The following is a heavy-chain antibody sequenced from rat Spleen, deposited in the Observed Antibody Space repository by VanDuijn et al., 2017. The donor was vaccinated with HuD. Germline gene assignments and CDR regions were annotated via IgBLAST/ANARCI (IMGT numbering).Heavy chain of an antibody. J-gene: IGHJ2*01. CDR3: ARRHYGYTDYFDY. D-gene: IGHD1-6*01. CDR1: GYSITTNY. V-gene: IGHV3-1*01. Sequence: EMLLQESGPGLVKPSQSLSLTCSVTGYSITTNYWGWIRKFPGNKMEWMGYISYSGSTTYNPSLKSRISITRDTSKNQFFLHLNSVTTEDTATYYCARRHYGYTDYFDYWGQGVMVTVSS. CDR2: ISYSGST.